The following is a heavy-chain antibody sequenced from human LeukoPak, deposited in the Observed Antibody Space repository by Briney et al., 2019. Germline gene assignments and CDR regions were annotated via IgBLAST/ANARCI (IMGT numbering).Heavy chain of an antibody. Sequence: PGGSLRLSCAVSGVTFNDYYMSWIRQAPGRGLEWVSYISGSGSTIYYVDSVKGRFTISRDNTKNSVYLQMNSLRAEDTAVCYCAMRIGFDYWGQGTLVTVSS. CDR1: GVTFNDYY. CDR2: ISGSGSTI. J-gene: IGHJ4*02. CDR3: AMRIGFDY. V-gene: IGHV3-11*04.